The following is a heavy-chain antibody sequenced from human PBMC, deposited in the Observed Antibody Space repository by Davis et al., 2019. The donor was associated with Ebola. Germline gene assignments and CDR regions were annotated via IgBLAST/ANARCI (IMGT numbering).Heavy chain of an antibody. D-gene: IGHD3-3*01. CDR1: GYTFTSYG. J-gene: IGHJ6*02. CDR3: ARDLRIFGVVGIYYYYGMDV. CDR2: INAGNGNT. Sequence: ASVKVSCKASGYTFTSYGISWVRQAPGQGLEGMGWINAGNGNTKYSQKFQGRVNMTRDTSTSTVYMELSSLRSEETAGYYCARDLRIFGVVGIYYYYGMDVWGQGTTVTVSS. V-gene: IGHV1-18*01.